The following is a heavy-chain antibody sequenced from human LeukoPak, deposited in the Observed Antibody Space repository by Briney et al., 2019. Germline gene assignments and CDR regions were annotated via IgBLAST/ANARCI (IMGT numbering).Heavy chain of an antibody. D-gene: IGHD2-2*02. CDR1: RYTFTSYA. CDR3: ARDGYCSSTSCYRNWFDP. V-gene: IGHV1-3*01. Sequence: ASVKVSCKASRYTFTSYAMHWVRQAPGQRLEWMGWINAGNGNTKYSQKFQGRVTITRDTSASTAYMELSSLRSEDTAVYYCARDGYCSSTSCYRNWFDPWGQGTLVTVSS. CDR2: INAGNGNT. J-gene: IGHJ5*02.